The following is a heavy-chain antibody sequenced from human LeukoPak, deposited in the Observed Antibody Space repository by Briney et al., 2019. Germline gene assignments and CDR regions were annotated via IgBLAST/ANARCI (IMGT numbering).Heavy chain of an antibody. Sequence: PSEPLSLTCTVSGGSISSYYWSWIRQPAGKGLEWIGRIYTSGSTNYNPSLKSRVTMSVDTSKNQFSLKLSSVTAADTAVYYCARDIGYYDFWSGYYDYWGQGTLVTVSS. J-gene: IGHJ4*02. CDR3: ARDIGYYDFWSGYYDY. CDR1: GGSISSYY. V-gene: IGHV4-4*07. D-gene: IGHD3-3*01. CDR2: IYTSGST.